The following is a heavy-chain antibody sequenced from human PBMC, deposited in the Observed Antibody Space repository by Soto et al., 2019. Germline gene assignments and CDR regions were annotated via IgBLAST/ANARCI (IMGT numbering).Heavy chain of an antibody. D-gene: IGHD1-26*01. CDR3: ARWGYLDY. Sequence: PGGSLRLSCAASGFSFGSYALSWVRQAPGKGLEWVSTISGGDGKTFYADSVKGRFSISRDTSQSTLYLQMNSLRADDTAMYYCARWGYLDYWGQGTRVTVSS. CDR2: ISGGDGKT. V-gene: IGHV3-23*01. CDR1: GFSFGSYA. J-gene: IGHJ4*02.